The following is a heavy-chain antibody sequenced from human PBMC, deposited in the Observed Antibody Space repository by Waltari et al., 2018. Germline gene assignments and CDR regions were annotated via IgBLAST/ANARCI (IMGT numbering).Heavy chain of an antibody. CDR3: AKVSYSGSYRTGYFDL. J-gene: IGHJ2*01. Sequence: QVQLVESGGGVVQPGGSLRLSCSASGFTFSNYDMHWVRPAPGKGLEWVAFIRYDGSNKYYADSVKGRFTISRDNSKNTLYLQMNSLRVEDTAVYYCAKVSYSGSYRTGYFDLWGRGTLVTVSS. D-gene: IGHD1-26*01. V-gene: IGHV3-30*02. CDR1: GFTFSNYD. CDR2: IRYDGSNK.